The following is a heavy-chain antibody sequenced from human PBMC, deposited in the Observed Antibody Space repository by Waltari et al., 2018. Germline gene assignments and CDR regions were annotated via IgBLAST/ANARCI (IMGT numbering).Heavy chain of an antibody. CDR3: ARIGEGFGGEYYFDY. D-gene: IGHD3-10*01. CDR1: GFSLSNARMG. Sequence: QVTLKESGPVLVKPTETLTLTCTVSGFSLSNARMGVSWISQPPGKALDWLAHIFSNDEKSYSTSLKSRLTISKDTSKSQVVLTMTNMDPVDTATYYWARIGEGFGGEYYFDYWGQGTLVTVSS. J-gene: IGHJ4*02. V-gene: IGHV2-26*01. CDR2: IFSNDEK.